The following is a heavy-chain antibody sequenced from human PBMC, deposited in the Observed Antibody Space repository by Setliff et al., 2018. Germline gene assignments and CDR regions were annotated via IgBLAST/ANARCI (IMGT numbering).Heavy chain of an antibody. CDR2: SYYSGSS. CDR1: GGSISSHH. J-gene: IGHJ3*02. D-gene: IGHD3-22*01. V-gene: IGHV4-59*11. Sequence: SETLSLTCTVSGGSISSHHWSWSRQPPGKGLEWMWYSYYSGSSYYNPTLNSRVTISVDTSKNQFSLKLSSVTAADTAVYYCARDSSDPYDAFDIWGQGTMVTVSS. CDR3: ARDSSDPYDAFDI.